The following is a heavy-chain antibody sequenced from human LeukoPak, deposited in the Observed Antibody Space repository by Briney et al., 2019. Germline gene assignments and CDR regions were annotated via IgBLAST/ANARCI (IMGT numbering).Heavy chain of an antibody. CDR3: ASGPHFDWLRTTNWFDP. CDR2: IYTSGST. V-gene: IGHV4-61*02. Sequence: SETLSLTCTVSGGSISSGSYYWSSIRQPAGKGLEWIGRIYTSGSTNYNPSLKSRVTISVDTSKNQFSLKLSSVTAADTTVYYCASGPHFDWLRTTNWFDPWGQGTLVTVSS. D-gene: IGHD3-9*01. J-gene: IGHJ5*02. CDR1: GGSISSGSYY.